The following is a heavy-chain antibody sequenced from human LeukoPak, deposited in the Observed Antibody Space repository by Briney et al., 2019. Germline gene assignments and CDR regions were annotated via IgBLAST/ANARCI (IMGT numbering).Heavy chain of an antibody. J-gene: IGHJ4*02. CDR2: IKQDGSEK. Sequence: GGSLRLSCAASGFTFSSYWMSWVRQAPGKGLEWVANIKQDGSEKYYVDSVKGRFTISRDNAKNSLYLQMNSLRAEDTAVCYCARDLYYDSSGPYRYWGQGTLVTVSS. CDR3: ARDLYYDSSGPYRY. V-gene: IGHV3-7*01. CDR1: GFTFSSYW. D-gene: IGHD3-22*01.